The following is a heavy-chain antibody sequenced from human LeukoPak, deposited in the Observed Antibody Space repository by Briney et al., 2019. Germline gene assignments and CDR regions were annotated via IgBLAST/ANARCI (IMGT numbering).Heavy chain of an antibody. CDR3: ARHGPDFWSGYVDY. J-gene: IGHJ4*02. CDR2: IYPGDSET. D-gene: IGHD3-3*01. V-gene: IGHV5-51*01. Sequence: GESLKISCGASGYSFASYWIGWVRHMPEKGLEWMGIIYPGDSETRYNPSFQGLVTISADKSISTAYLQWNSLKASDTAIYFCARHGPDFWSGYVDYWGQGTLVTVSS. CDR1: GYSFASYW.